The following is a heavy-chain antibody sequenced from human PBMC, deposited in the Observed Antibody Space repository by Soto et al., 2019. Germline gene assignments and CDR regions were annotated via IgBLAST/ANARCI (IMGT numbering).Heavy chain of an antibody. Sequence: GGSLRLSCAASGFTFSSYGMHWVRQAPGKGLEWVAVIWYDGSNKYYADSVKGRFTISRDNSKNTLYLQMNSLRAEDTAVYYCARDQDSVYYYYGMDVWGQGTTVTVSS. CDR3: ARDQDSVYYYYGMDV. CDR2: IWYDGSNK. V-gene: IGHV3-33*01. CDR1: GFTFSSYG. J-gene: IGHJ6*02.